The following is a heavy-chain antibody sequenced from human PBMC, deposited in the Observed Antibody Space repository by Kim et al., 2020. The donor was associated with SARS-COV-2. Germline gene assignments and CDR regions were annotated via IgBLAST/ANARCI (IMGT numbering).Heavy chain of an antibody. D-gene: IGHD2-2*01. Sequence: SETLSLTCAVYGGSFSGYYWSWIRQPPGKGLEWIGEINHSGSTNYNPCLKSRVTISVDTSKNQFSLKLSSVTAADTAVYYCARRGVVVPAAMRPAEYFQHWGQGTLVTVS. CDR3: ARRGVVVPAAMRPAEYFQH. J-gene: IGHJ1*01. CDR1: GGSFSGYY. CDR2: INHSGST. V-gene: IGHV4-34*01.